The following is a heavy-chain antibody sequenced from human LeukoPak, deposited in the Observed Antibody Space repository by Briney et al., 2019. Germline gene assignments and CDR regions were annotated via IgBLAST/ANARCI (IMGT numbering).Heavy chain of an antibody. CDR1: GYSISSGYY. CDR3: ARRVLRTDWYFDL. CDR2: IYHSGST. J-gene: IGHJ2*01. D-gene: IGHD3/OR15-3a*01. V-gene: IGHV4-38-2*01. Sequence: PSETLSLTCAVSGYSISSGYYWGWIRQPPGKGLEWIGSIYHSGSTYYNPPLKSRVTISVDTSKNQFSLKLSSVTAADTAVYYCARRVLRTDWYFDLWGRGTLVTVSS.